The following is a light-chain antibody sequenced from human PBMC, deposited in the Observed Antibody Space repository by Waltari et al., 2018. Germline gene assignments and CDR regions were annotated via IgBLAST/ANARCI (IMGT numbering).Light chain of an antibody. CDR2: GAS. CDR1: QSVSSSY. J-gene: IGKJ1*01. Sequence: EIVLTQSPGTLSLSPGERATLPCRASQSVSSSYLAWSQQKPGQAPRLLIYGASSRATGIPDRFSGSGSGTDFTLTISRLEPEDFAVYYCQHYGSSRRWTFGQGTKVEIK. CDR3: QHYGSSRRWT. V-gene: IGKV3-20*01.